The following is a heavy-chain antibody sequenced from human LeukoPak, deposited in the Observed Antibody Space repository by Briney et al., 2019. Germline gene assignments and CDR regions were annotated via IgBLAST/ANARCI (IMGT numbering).Heavy chain of an antibody. CDR1: GFTFSSYD. V-gene: IGHV3-30-3*01. J-gene: IGHJ1*01. CDR3: ARDLGPIVVPAAQRSEYFQH. CDR2: ISFDGSNK. D-gene: IGHD2-2*01. Sequence: GGSLRLSCAASGFTFSSYDMHWVRQAPGKGLEWVAVISFDGSNKDYADPVKGRFTISRDNSKNTLYVQMNSLRVEDTAFYYCARDLGPIVVPAAQRSEYFQHWGQGTLVTVSS.